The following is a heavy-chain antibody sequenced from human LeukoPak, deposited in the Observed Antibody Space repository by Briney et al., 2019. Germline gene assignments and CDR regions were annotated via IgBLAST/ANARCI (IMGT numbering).Heavy chain of an antibody. D-gene: IGHD4-17*01. Sequence: GGSLRLSCAASGFTFSSYWTHWVRQAPGKGLVWVSHINSDGSSTSYADSVKGRFTISRDNAKNTLYLQMNSLRAEDTAVYYCARDDYGDYVFDYWGQGTLVTVSS. V-gene: IGHV3-74*01. CDR3: ARDDYGDYVFDY. J-gene: IGHJ4*02. CDR2: INSDGSST. CDR1: GFTFSSYW.